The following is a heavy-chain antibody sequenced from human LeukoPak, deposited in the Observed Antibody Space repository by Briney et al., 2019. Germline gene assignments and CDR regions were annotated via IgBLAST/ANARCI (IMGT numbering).Heavy chain of an antibody. CDR3: ARRGVVIRAVILLAFHNEAHYFDY. Sequence: GGSLRLSCAASGFTLSNFWMSWVRQAPGKGLEWVADIKLDGIEKHYVESVKGRFTISRDNAKNSLYLQMNSLRAEDTAVYFCARRGVVIRAVILLAFHNEAHYFDYWGRGTLVTVSS. D-gene: IGHD3-10*01. V-gene: IGHV3-7*03. J-gene: IGHJ4*02. CDR2: IKLDGIEK. CDR1: GFTLSNFW.